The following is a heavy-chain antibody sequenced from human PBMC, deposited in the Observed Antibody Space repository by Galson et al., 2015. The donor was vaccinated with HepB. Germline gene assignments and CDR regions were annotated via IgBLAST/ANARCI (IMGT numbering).Heavy chain of an antibody. V-gene: IGHV3-30*02. Sequence: DSVGGRFTISRDNSKNSLFLQMNNLRAEDTAVYYCAKEYLVSAVLDTSSWSLIDHWGQGTLVTVSS. D-gene: IGHD6-13*01. CDR3: AKEYLVSAVLDTSSWSLIDH. J-gene: IGHJ4*02.